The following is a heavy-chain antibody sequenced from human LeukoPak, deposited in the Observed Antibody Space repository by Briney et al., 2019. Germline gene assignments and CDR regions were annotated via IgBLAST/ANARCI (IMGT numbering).Heavy chain of an antibody. J-gene: IGHJ4*02. CDR2: IYSGGGT. V-gene: IGHV3-53*01. CDR3: ARDTPAGDFEY. CDR1: GFIVSTNY. Sequence: PGGSLRLSCAASGFIVSTNYMIWVRQAPGKGLEWVSVIYSGGGTYYADSVRGRFTISRDNSKNMLYLQMNSLRAEDTAVYYCARDTPAGDFEYWGQGTLVTVSS. D-gene: IGHD6-19*01.